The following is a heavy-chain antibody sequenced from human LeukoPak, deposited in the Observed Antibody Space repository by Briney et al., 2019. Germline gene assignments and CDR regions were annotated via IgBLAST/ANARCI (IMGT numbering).Heavy chain of an antibody. CDR1: GYPFSRYY. V-gene: IGHV1-46*01. J-gene: IGHJ4*02. D-gene: IGHD6-19*01. CDR2: INPSGVST. CDR3: ARDRWGVHPVAGPGDY. Sequence: ASVKVSCKASGYPFSRYYMHWVRQAPGQGLEWMGIINPSGVSTIYAQKFQGRVTMTRDTSTNTVYMELSSLRSEDTAVYYCARDRWGVHPVAGPGDYWGQGTLVTVSS.